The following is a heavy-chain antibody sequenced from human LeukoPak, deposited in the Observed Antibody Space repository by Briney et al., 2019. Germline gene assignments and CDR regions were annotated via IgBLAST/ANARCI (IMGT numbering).Heavy chain of an antibody. Sequence: PGGSLRLSCAASGFTFSSYWMHWVRQAPGKGLVWVSRINSDGSSTSYADSVKGRFTISRDNAKNTLYLQMNSLRAEDTAVYYCAKDGIPAYGLQNNWFDPWGQGTLVTVSS. J-gene: IGHJ5*02. CDR3: AKDGIPAYGLQNNWFDP. V-gene: IGHV3-74*01. CDR1: GFTFSSYW. CDR2: INSDGSST. D-gene: IGHD3-10*01.